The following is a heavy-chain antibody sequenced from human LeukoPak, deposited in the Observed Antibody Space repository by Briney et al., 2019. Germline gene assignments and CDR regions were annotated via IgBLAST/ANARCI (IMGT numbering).Heavy chain of an antibody. CDR3: AKDRPQSGYSYGYVEY. D-gene: IGHD5-18*01. J-gene: IGHJ4*02. CDR2: ISSSGDSI. V-gene: IGHV3-23*01. Sequence: PGGSRRLSCAASGFTFSNYAMSWVRQAPGRGLEWVSTISSSGDSIYYADSVKGRFTISRDTSKNTLFLQMNSLRVEDTAVYYCAKDRPQSGYSYGYVEYWGQGTLVTVSS. CDR1: GFTFSNYA.